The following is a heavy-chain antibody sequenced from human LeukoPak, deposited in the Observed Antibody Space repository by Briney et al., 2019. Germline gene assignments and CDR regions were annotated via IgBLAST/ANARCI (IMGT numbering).Heavy chain of an antibody. J-gene: IGHJ1*01. CDR1: GYTFTSYY. CDR3: ARQIAAAGTVAIFQH. V-gene: IGHV1-46*01. Sequence: ASVKVSCKASGYTFTSYYMHWVRQAARQGLEWMGIINPSGGSTSYAQKFQGRVTMTRDTSTSTVYMELSSLRSEDTAVYYCARQIAAAGTVAIFQHWGQGTLVTVSS. CDR2: INPSGGST. D-gene: IGHD6-13*01.